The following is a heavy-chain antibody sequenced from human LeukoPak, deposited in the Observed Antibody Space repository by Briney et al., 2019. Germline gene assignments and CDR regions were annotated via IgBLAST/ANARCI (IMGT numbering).Heavy chain of an antibody. D-gene: IGHD6-13*01. CDR3: AKDEYSSSWTYYFDY. V-gene: IGHV3-23*01. CDR2: ISGSGGST. J-gene: IGHJ4*02. Sequence: GSLRLSCAASGFTFSSYAMSWVRQAPGKGPEWVSAISGSGGSTYYADSVKGRFTISRDNSKNTLYLQMNSLRAEATAVYYCAKDEYSSSWTYYFDYWGQGTLVTVSS. CDR1: GFTFSSYA.